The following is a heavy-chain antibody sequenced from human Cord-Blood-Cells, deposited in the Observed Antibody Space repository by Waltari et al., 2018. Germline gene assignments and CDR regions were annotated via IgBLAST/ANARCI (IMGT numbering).Heavy chain of an antibody. CDR1: GGSFSGYY. J-gene: IGHJ4*02. D-gene: IGHD3-9*01. CDR2: INHSGST. Sequence: QVQLQQWGAGLLKPSETLSLTCAVYGGSFSGYYWSWIRQPPGKGLDWSGEINHSGSTNYSPSLKSRVTISVDASKEQFSLKLSSVTAADTAVYYCARGNYDILSGYYSNWGQGTLVTVSS. CDR3: ARGNYDILSGYYSN. V-gene: IGHV4-34*01.